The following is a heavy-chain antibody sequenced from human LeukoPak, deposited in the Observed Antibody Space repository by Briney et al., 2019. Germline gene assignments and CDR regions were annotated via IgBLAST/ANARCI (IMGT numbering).Heavy chain of an antibody. V-gene: IGHV3-73*01. CDR3: ARASSSWSPFDY. J-gene: IGHJ4*02. CDR2: IRSKANSYAT. D-gene: IGHD6-13*01. Sequence: PGGSLRLSCAASGFTFSGSAMHWVRQASGKGLEWVGRIRSKANSYATAYAASVKGRFTISRDDSKNTAYLQMNSLKTEDTAVYYCARASSSWSPFDYWGQGTLVTVSS. CDR1: GFTFSGSA.